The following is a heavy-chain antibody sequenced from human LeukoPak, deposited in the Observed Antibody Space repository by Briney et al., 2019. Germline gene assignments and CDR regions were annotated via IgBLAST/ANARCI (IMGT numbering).Heavy chain of an antibody. Sequence: SETLSLTCTVSGGSISRYYWSWIRQPPGKGLEWFGYVYDSGTTNYNPSLKSRVTISVDTSKNQFSLKLSSVTAADTAVYYCARGGWNKFDYWGQGTLVTVSS. CDR1: GGSISRYY. J-gene: IGHJ4*02. D-gene: IGHD3-22*01. CDR2: VYDSGTT. CDR3: ARGGWNKFDY. V-gene: IGHV4-59*01.